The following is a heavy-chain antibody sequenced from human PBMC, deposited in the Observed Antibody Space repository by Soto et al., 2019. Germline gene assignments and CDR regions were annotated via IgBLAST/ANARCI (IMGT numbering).Heavy chain of an antibody. CDR2: INHSGST. V-gene: IGHV4-34*01. D-gene: IGHD3-10*01. J-gene: IGHJ5*02. CDR3: ARGRRYYYGSGRTNNWFDP. CDR1: GGSFSGYY. Sequence: QVQLQQWGAGLLKPSETLSLTCAVYGGSFSGYYLSWIRQPPGKGLEWIGEINHSGSTNYNPSLKSRVTISVDTSKNQFSLKLSSVTAADTAVYYCARGRRYYYGSGRTNNWFDPWGQGTLVTVSS.